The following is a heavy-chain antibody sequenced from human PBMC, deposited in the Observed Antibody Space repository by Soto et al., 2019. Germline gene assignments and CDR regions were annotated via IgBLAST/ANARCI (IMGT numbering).Heavy chain of an antibody. CDR3: ARSPRNWGFDY. CDR2: ISYDGSNK. Sequence: GGSLRLSCAASGFTFSSYGMHWVRQAPGKGLEWVAVISYDGSNKYYADSVKGRFTTSRDNSKNTLYLKMNSLRAEDTAVYYCARSPRNWGFDYWGLGTLVTVSS. J-gene: IGHJ4*02. V-gene: IGHV3-30*03. D-gene: IGHD7-27*01. CDR1: GFTFSSYG.